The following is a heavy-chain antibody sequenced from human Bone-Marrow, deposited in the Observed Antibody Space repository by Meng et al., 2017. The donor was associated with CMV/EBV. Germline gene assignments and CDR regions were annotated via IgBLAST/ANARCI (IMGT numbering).Heavy chain of an antibody. Sequence: EMGGGLVQACGTLSLSCAASRLTCSDDWKNWVRQAPGKGLVWVSGIKNDGRTISHADSVNGRFTISRDNTNNMLYMQMSSLRAEDTAIYYCESAVPTDRPWGQGILVTVSS. CDR2: IKNDGRTI. CDR3: ESAVPTDRP. J-gene: IGHJ5*02. CDR1: RLTCSDDW. V-gene: IGHV3-74*01. D-gene: IGHD4-17*01.